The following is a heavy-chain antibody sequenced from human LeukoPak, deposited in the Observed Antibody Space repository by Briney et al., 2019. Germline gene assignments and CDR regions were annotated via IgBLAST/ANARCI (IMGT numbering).Heavy chain of an antibody. CDR1: GFTFSSYS. V-gene: IGHV3-21*01. Sequence: AGSLRLSCAASGFTFSSYSMNWVRQAPGKGLEWVSSISSSSSYIYYADSLKGRFTISRDNAKNSLYLQMNSLRAEDTAVYYCASSITISLSYYFDYWGQGTLVTVSS. J-gene: IGHJ4*02. CDR2: ISSSSSYI. D-gene: IGHD3-3*01. CDR3: ASSITISLSYYFDY.